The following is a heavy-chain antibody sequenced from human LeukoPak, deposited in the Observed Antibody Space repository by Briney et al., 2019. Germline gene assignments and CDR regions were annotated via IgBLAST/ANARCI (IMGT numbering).Heavy chain of an antibody. CDR1: GFTFSSYA. V-gene: IGHV3-23*01. CDR2: ISGSGGST. Sequence: GGSLRLSCAASGFTFSSYAMSWVRQAPGKGLEWVSAISGSGGSTYYADSVKGRFTISRDNSKNTLYLQMNSLRAEDTAVYYCARVLEGSSWPIDYWGQGTLVTVSS. CDR3: ARVLEGSSWPIDY. J-gene: IGHJ4*02. D-gene: IGHD6-13*01.